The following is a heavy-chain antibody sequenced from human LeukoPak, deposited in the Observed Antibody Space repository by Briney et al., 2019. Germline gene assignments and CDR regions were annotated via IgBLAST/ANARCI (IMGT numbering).Heavy chain of an antibody. CDR2: IKSKTDGGTT. J-gene: IGHJ2*01. V-gene: IGHV3-15*01. CDR1: GITVSSNY. CDR3: TTETNWYFDL. Sequence: GGSLRLSCAASGITVSSNYMSWVRQAPGKGLEWIGRIKSKTDGGTTDYAAPVKGRFTISRDDSENTLYLQMNSLKTEDTAVYFCTTETNWYFDLWGRGTLVTVSS. D-gene: IGHD1-1*01.